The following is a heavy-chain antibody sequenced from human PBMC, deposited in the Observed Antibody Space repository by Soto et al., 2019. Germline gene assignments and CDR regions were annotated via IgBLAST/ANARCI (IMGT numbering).Heavy chain of an antibody. V-gene: IGHV3-53*01. CDR3: ARGSWLWFGEGPDDY. CDR2: IYSGGST. Sequence: GGSLRLSCAASGFTVSSNYMSWVRQAPGKGLEWVSVIYSGGSTNYADSVMGGLTTSRDNSKNMRYLQMNSLIAEETAVYYCARGSWLWFGEGPDDYWGQGTLVTVSS. D-gene: IGHD3-10*01. J-gene: IGHJ4*02. CDR1: GFTVSSNY.